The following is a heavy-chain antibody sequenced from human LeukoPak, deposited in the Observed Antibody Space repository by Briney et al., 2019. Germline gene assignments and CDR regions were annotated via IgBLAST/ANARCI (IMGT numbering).Heavy chain of an antibody. CDR3: AKDGGYCSSTSCYFDY. V-gene: IGHV3-23*01. CDR1: GFTFSSYA. Sequence: GGSLRLSCAASGFTFSSYAMSWVRQAPGEGLEWVSAISGSGGSTYYADSVKGRFTISRDNSKNTLYLQMNSLRAEDTAVYYCAKDGGYCSSTSCYFDYWRQGNLVTVSS. D-gene: IGHD2-2*01. CDR2: ISGSGGST. J-gene: IGHJ4*02.